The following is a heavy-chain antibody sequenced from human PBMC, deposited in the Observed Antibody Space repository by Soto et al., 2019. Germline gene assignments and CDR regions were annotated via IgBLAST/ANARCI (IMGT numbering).Heavy chain of an antibody. CDR2: IWYDGSNK. Sequence: QVQLVESGGGMVQPGRSLRLSCAASGFTFSRYGMHWVRQAPGKGLEWVAVIWYDGSNKYYADSVKGRFTISRDNSKNTLYLQMNSLRAEDTAVYYCARDFRQQRPRYGMDVWGQGTTVTVSS. CDR1: GFTFSRYG. J-gene: IGHJ6*02. V-gene: IGHV3-33*01. D-gene: IGHD6-13*01. CDR3: ARDFRQQRPRYGMDV.